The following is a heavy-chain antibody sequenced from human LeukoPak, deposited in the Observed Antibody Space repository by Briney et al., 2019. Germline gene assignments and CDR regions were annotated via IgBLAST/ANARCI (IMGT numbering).Heavy chain of an antibody. CDR1: GFTFSSYA. Sequence: GGSLRLSCAASGFTFSSYAMSWVRQAPGKGLEWVSAISGSGGSTYYADSVKGRFTISRDNSKNTLYLQMNSLRAEDTAVYYCAREVVRGVIITGGWFDPWGQGTLVTVSS. CDR2: ISGSGGST. V-gene: IGHV3-23*01. J-gene: IGHJ5*02. CDR3: AREVVRGVIITGGWFDP. D-gene: IGHD3-10*01.